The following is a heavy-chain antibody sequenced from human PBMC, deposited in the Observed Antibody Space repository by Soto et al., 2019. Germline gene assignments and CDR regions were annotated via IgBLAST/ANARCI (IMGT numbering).Heavy chain of an antibody. V-gene: IGHV1-18*04. CDR3: ARGPRYCSSTTCFAGVNRFDP. CDR1: GYIFTSYG. CDR2: ISGYNGNT. J-gene: IGHJ5*02. Sequence: ASVKVSCKASGYIFTSYGISWVRQAPGQGLEWMGWISGYNGNTNYAQKVQGRVTMTTDTSTNTAYMDLRSLTSDDTAVYYCARGPRYCSSTTCFAGVNRFDPWGQGTPVTVSS. D-gene: IGHD2-2*01.